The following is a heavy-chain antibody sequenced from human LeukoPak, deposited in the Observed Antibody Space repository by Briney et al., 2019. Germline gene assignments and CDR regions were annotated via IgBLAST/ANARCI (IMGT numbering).Heavy chain of an antibody. Sequence: GGSLRLSCAASGLTFSSYAMHWVRQAPGKGLEWVAVISYDGSNKYYADSVKGRFTISRDNSKNTLYLQMNSLRAEDTAVYYCAKPDSSGWYRLAFDIWGQGTMVTVSS. CDR3: AKPDSSGWYRLAFDI. CDR2: ISYDGSNK. J-gene: IGHJ3*02. CDR1: GLTFSSYA. D-gene: IGHD6-19*01. V-gene: IGHV3-30-3*02.